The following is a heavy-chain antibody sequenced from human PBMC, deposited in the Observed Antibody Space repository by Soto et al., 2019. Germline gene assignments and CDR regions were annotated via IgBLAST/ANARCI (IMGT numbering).Heavy chain of an antibody. D-gene: IGHD6-19*01. CDR1: GYTFTSYG. J-gene: IGHJ4*02. V-gene: IGHV1-18*04. CDR3: ARASDGYRSGWYVGYFDY. CDR2: IRAYNGYT. Sequence: QVQLVQSGAEVKKPGASVKVSCKAPGYTFTSYGISWVRQAPGQGLEWMGWIRAYNGYTNYAQKFQGRVTMTTDTSTSTAYMELRSLISDDTAVYYCARASDGYRSGWYVGYFDYWGQGTLVTVSS.